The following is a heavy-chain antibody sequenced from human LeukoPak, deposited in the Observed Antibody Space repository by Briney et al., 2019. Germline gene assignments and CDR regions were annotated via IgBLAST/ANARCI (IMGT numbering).Heavy chain of an antibody. Sequence: GASVKVSCKASGYTFTGYYMHWVRQAPGQGLEWMGRIIPILGIANYAQKFQGRVTITADKSTSTAYMELSSLRSEDTAVYYCARTDYDSSGYLGYWGQGTLVTVSS. J-gene: IGHJ4*02. CDR1: GYTFTGYY. CDR2: IIPILGIA. D-gene: IGHD3-22*01. CDR3: ARTDYDSSGYLGY. V-gene: IGHV1-69*02.